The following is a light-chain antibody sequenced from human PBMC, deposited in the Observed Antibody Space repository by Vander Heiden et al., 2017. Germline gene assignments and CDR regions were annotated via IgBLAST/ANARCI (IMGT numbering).Light chain of an antibody. CDR3: CSYAGSYDVV. V-gene: IGLV2-11*01. CDR2: DVS. Sequence: QSALTQPRSVSWSPGQSVTISCPETSSDVGGYNYVSWYQQHPGKAPKLMIYDVSKRPSGVPDRFSGSKSGNTASLTISGLQAEDEADYYCCSYAGSYDVVFGGGTKLTVL. J-gene: IGLJ2*01. CDR1: SSDVGGYNY.